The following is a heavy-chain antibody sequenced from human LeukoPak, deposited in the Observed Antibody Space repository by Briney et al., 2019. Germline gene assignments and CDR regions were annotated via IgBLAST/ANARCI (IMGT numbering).Heavy chain of an antibody. CDR1: GYSFTSYW. D-gene: IGHD3-10*01. CDR2: IYPGDSDT. V-gene: IGHV5-51*01. J-gene: IGHJ4*02. CDR3: ARLRVGVTMVRGALDY. Sequence: GESLKISCKGSGYSFTSYWIGWVRQMPGKGLKWMGIIYPGDSDTRYSPSFQGQVTISADKSISTAYLQWSSLKASDTAMYYCARLRVGVTMVRGALDYWGQGTLVTVSS.